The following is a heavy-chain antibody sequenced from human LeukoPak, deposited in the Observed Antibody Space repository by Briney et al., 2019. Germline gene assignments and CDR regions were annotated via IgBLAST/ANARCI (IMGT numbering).Heavy chain of an antibody. D-gene: IGHD6-13*01. Sequence: GGSLRLSCAASGFTVSSNYLNWVRQAPGKGLEWVSVIYTDGSTYYADSVKGRLTISRDNSKNTLYLQMNSLRAEDTAIYYCARAGSSWYIDYWGQGTLVTVSS. V-gene: IGHV3-66*01. J-gene: IGHJ4*02. CDR2: IYTDGST. CDR1: GFTVSSNY. CDR3: ARAGSSWYIDY.